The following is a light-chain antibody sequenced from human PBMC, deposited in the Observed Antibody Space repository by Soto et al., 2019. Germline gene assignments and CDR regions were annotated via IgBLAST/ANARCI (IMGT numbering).Light chain of an antibody. J-gene: IGLJ3*02. V-gene: IGLV1-36*01. CDR2: YDD. CDR1: SFNIENKA. Sequence: QSVLTQPPSVSEAPGRRVTISCSGSSFNIENKAVNWYQQLPGKAPQLLIYYDDMLSSGVSDRFSGSKSGTSASLAISGLQSEDEADYYCAAWDDSVRGWVFGGGTKVTVL. CDR3: AAWDDSVRGWV.